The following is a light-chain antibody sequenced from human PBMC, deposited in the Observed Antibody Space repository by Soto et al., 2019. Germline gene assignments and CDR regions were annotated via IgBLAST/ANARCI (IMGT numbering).Light chain of an antibody. V-gene: IGKV1-9*01. J-gene: IGKJ4*01. CDR1: QGISDY. CDR2: AAS. Sequence: DIQLTQSPSFLSASVADRVTISCRASQGISDYLAWYQQKPGKAPKLLIYAASTLQSGVPSRFSGSASGTEFTLTISSLQPEDFATYFCQQFNAYPLTFGGGTMVEIK. CDR3: QQFNAYPLT.